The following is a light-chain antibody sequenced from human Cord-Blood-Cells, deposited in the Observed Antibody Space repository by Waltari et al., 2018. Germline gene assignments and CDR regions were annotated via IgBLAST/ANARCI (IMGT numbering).Light chain of an antibody. Sequence: DVVMTQSPLSLPVTLGQPASISCRSSQSLVDSDGNTYLNWFQQRPGQSPRRLIYKVSNRDSGVPDRFSGSGSGTDFTLKISRVEAEDVGVYYCMQGTHWPPCFGQGTKLEIK. J-gene: IGKJ2*03. V-gene: IGKV2-30*01. CDR2: KVS. CDR3: MQGTHWPPC. CDR1: QSLVDSDGNTY.